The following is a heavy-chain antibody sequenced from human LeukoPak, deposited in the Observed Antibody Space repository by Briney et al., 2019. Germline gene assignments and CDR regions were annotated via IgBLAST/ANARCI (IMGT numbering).Heavy chain of an antibody. V-gene: IGHV4-39*01. CDR2: MYHSGNT. J-gene: IGHJ6*03. Sequence: SETLSLTCTVSSGSISSSDYYWGWIRQPPGKGLEWIGSMYHSGNTYYNPSLKSRVTISVDTSKKQLSLKLSSVTAADTAVYYCTRHEYCTNGLCSTVHYYYYMDVWGKGPTVTVSS. CDR1: SGSISSSDYY. D-gene: IGHD2-8*01. CDR3: TRHEYCTNGLCSTVHYYYYMDV.